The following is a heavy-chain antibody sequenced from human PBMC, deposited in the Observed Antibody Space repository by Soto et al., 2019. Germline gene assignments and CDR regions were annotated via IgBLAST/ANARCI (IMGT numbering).Heavy chain of an antibody. V-gene: IGHV3-74*01. CDR1: GFTFNTHW. CDR3: ARGRAMGVDY. J-gene: IGHJ4*02. D-gene: IGHD1-26*01. CDR2: IYFDGITT. Sequence: EVQLVESGGGVVQPGGSLRLSCTASGFTFNTHWMHWVRQAPGKWLVWVSSIYFDGITTNYADSVKGRLTVSRDNAKNTVYLHVNTLRDEDTAVYYYARGRAMGVDYWCQGTLVTVSS.